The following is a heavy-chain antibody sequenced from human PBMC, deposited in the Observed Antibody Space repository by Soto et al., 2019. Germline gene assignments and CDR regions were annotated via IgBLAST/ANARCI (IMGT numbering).Heavy chain of an antibody. CDR2: ISYRGDT. V-gene: IGHV4-59*01. D-gene: IGHD3-10*01. CDR3: ARSSGMATTFDR. CDR1: GGSLTTYF. J-gene: IGHJ4*02. Sequence: SETLSLTCTVSGGSLTTYFWSWVRQPPGKRLEWIGYISYRGDTKYNPALQSRVTISLDMSEKQFSLNLSSVTSADTAIYYCARSSGMATTFDRWGQGTLVTVSS.